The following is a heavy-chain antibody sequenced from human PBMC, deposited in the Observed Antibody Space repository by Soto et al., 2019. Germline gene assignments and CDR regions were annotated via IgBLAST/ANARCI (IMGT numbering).Heavy chain of an antibody. CDR2: INPIFGTP. J-gene: IGHJ4*02. CDR1: GGTFSSYA. Sequence: SVKVSCKASGGTFSSYAISWVRQAPGQGLEWMGGINPIFGTPHYAQKYQGRVTITADTFTNTAYMELTRLTSDDPAVYFCAREGRHFDYWGQGTLVTVS. V-gene: IGHV1-69*06. CDR3: AREGRHFDY.